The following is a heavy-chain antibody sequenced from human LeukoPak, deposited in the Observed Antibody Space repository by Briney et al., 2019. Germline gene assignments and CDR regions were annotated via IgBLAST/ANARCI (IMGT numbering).Heavy chain of an antibody. J-gene: IGHJ4*02. V-gene: IGHV1-8*01. D-gene: IGHD5-12*01. CDR3: AGGVAPDY. Sequence: ASVNVSCKASGYTFTSYDINWVRQATGQGLEWMGWMNPNSGNTGYEQKFQGRFTMTRDTSISTAYMELSSLTSEDTAVYYCAGGVAPDYWGQVPLVTFSS. CDR2: MNPNSGNT. CDR1: GYTFTSYD.